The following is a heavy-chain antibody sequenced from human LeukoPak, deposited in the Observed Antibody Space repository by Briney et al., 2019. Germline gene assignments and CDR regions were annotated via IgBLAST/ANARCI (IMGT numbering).Heavy chain of an antibody. CDR3: GRRARTTVTTPLYWFDF. Sequence: PGGSLRLSCGASGFDFGDYGMTWVRQAPGKGLEWVSGINWDGGSTSYADSVKGRFIISRDNTKNSLYLQMNTLRVEDTALYYGGRRARTTVTTPLYWFDFGGQGNQVTVPS. V-gene: IGHV3-20*04. D-gene: IGHD4-17*01. CDR1: GFDFGDYG. CDR2: INWDGGST. J-gene: IGHJ4*02.